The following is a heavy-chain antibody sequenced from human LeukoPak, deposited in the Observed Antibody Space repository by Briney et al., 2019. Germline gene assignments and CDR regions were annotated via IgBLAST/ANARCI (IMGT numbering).Heavy chain of an antibody. J-gene: IGHJ4*02. CDR2: IYYSGST. D-gene: IGHD4/OR15-4a*01. V-gene: IGHV4-59*08. CDR3: ARPPMYMVSPFDY. Sequence: SETLSLTCTVSGGSISSYYWSWILQPPGKGLEWIGYIYYSGSTNYNPSLKSRVTISVDTSKNQFSLKLSSVTAADTAVYYCARPPMYMVSPFDYWGQGTLVTVSS. CDR1: GGSISSYY.